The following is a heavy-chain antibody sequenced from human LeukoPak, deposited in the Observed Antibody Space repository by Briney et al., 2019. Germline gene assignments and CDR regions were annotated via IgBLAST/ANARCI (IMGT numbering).Heavy chain of an antibody. CDR2: IVVGSGNT. Sequence: GTSVKVSCKASGFTFTSSAVQWVRQARGQRLEWIGWIVVGSGNTNYAQKSQERVTITRDMSTSTAYMELSSLRSEDTAVYYCARNTMKITMIVVVPHYFDYWGQGTLVTVSS. CDR3: ARNTMKITMIVVVPHYFDY. CDR1: GFTFTSSA. D-gene: IGHD3-22*01. V-gene: IGHV1-58*01. J-gene: IGHJ4*02.